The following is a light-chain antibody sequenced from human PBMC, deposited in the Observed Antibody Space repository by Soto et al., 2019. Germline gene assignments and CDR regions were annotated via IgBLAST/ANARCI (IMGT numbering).Light chain of an antibody. CDR2: GAS. Sequence: EIVMTQSPATLTVSPGERATLSCRASQSVSGNLAWYQQKPGQAPRLLIYGASTRATGIPARFSGSGSGTEFTLTISSLQSEDFAVYYCQQYNKWPPWTFGQGTKVEIK. CDR3: QQYNKWPPWT. CDR1: QSVSGN. V-gene: IGKV3-15*01. J-gene: IGKJ1*01.